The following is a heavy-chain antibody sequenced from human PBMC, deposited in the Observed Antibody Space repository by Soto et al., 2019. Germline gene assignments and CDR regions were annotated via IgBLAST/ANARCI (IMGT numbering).Heavy chain of an antibody. CDR1: GGTFSSYA. CDR3: AREKVTIFGVANRYYYYGMDV. Sequence: QVQLVQSGAEVKKPGSSVKVSCKASGGTFSSYAISWVRQAPGQGLEWMGGLIPIFGTANYAQKFQGRVTITADESTSTAYMELSSLRSEDTAVYYCAREKVTIFGVANRYYYYGMDVWGQGTTVTVSS. V-gene: IGHV1-69*01. CDR2: LIPIFGTA. J-gene: IGHJ6*02. D-gene: IGHD3-3*01.